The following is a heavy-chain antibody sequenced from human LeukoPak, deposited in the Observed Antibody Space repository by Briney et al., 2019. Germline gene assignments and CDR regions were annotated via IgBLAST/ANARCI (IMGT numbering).Heavy chain of an antibody. J-gene: IGHJ4*02. Sequence: GESLKISCKGSGYKFTTDYIGWVRQMPGKGLEWMGIIYPGDSDTRYSPSFQGQVTISADKSISTAYLQWSSLKASDTAMYYCARGGWYQLLSLDYWGQGTLVTVSS. CDR3: ARGGWYQLLSLDY. CDR1: GYKFTTDY. V-gene: IGHV5-51*01. CDR2: IYPGDSDT. D-gene: IGHD2-2*01.